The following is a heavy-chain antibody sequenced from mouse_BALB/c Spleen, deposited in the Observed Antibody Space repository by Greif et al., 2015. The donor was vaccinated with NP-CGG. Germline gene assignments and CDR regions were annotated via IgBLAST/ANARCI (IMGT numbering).Heavy chain of an antibody. D-gene: IGHD1-1*02. Sequence: VQLQQSGPGLVKPSQSLSLTCTVTGYSITSDYAWNWIRQFPGNKLEWMGYISYSGSTSYNPSLKSRISITRDTSKNQFSLQLNSVTTEDTATYYCARKGYYQFAYWGQGTLVTVSA. V-gene: IGHV3-2*02. CDR3: ARKGYYQFAY. CDR1: GYSITSDYA. J-gene: IGHJ3*01. CDR2: ISYSGST.